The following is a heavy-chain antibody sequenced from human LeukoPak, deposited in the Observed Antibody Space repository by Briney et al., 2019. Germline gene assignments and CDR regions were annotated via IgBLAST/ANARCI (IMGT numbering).Heavy chain of an antibody. J-gene: IGHJ4*02. Sequence: SETLSLTCTVSGASISGYYWSWIRLPAGKGLEWIGRSYNNGSTNSNPSLKSRVTISVDTSKNQLPLRLKSVTAADTAVYYCTRDIGSGDYVFFDSWGQGTRVTVSS. CDR1: GASISGYY. CDR3: TRDIGSGDYVFFDS. D-gene: IGHD4-17*01. CDR2: SYNNGST. V-gene: IGHV4-4*07.